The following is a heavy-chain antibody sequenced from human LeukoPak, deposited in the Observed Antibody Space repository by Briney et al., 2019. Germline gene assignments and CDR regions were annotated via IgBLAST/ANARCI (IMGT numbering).Heavy chain of an antibody. J-gene: IGHJ4*02. CDR1: GGSISSSSYY. V-gene: IGHV4-39*01. D-gene: IGHD3-22*01. Sequence: PSETLSLTCTVSGGSISSSSYYWGWIRQPPGKGLEWIGSIYYSGSTYYNPSLKSRVTISVDTSKNQFSLKLSSVTAADTAVYYCARHFGYPYYYDNSGYHSPFDYWGQGTLVTVSS. CDR2: IYYSGST. CDR3: ARHFGYPYYYDNSGYHSPFDY.